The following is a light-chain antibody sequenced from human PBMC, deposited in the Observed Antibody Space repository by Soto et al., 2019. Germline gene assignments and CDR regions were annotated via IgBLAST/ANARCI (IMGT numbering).Light chain of an antibody. CDR3: SSFSTSDTLEV. Sequence: QSVLTQPASVSGSPGQSITISCTGTSSDVGGYNYVSWYQQYPGKVPRLIIYEVTYRPSGVSNRFSGSKSGNTASLTISGLRAEDQADYYCSSFSTSDTLEVFGSGTKATV. CDR2: EVT. CDR1: SSDVGGYNY. J-gene: IGLJ1*01. V-gene: IGLV2-14*01.